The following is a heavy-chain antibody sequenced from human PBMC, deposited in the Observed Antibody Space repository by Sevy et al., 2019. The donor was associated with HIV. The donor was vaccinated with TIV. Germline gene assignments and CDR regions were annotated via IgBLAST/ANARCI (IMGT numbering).Heavy chain of an antibody. CDR1: GFTFSSYG. V-gene: IGHV3-30*03. D-gene: IGHD2-2*03. Sequence: GGYLRLSCAASGFTFSSYGMHWVRQAPGKGLEWVAVISPDGTNKYYGDSMRGRFTISRDNSKNTLYLQMDTVRVEDTAVYYCATGYCSPICLIDYWGQGTLVIVSS. CDR2: ISPDGTNK. J-gene: IGHJ4*02. CDR3: ATGYCSPICLIDY.